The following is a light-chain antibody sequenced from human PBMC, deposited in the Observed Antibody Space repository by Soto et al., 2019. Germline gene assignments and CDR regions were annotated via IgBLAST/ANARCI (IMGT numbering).Light chain of an antibody. V-gene: IGKV3-15*01. Sequence: IVLTQSPGTLSLSPGERVTLSCRASQSVTTRLAWYQHKPGQAPTLLIYGASTRATGIPARFSGSGSGTEFTLTISSLQSEDFAVYYCQQYNNWPRTFGQGTKVDI. CDR2: GAS. J-gene: IGKJ1*01. CDR3: QQYNNWPRT. CDR1: QSVTTR.